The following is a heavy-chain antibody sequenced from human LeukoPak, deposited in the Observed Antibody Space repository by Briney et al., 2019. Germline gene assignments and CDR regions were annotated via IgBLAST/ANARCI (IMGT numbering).Heavy chain of an antibody. Sequence: PSETLSLTCTVSGGSISSYYWSWIRQPPGKGLEWIGDIYYSGRTNYNTSLKSRVIISVDTSKNQFSLRLSSVTAADTAVYYCARHDYSDAFDIWGQGTKVTVSA. CDR1: GGSISSYY. CDR2: IYYSGRT. J-gene: IGHJ3*02. CDR3: ARHDYSDAFDI. V-gene: IGHV4-59*08. D-gene: IGHD2-15*01.